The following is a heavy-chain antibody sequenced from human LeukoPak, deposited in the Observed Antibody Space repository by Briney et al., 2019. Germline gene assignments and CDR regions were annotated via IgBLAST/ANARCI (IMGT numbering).Heavy chain of an antibody. V-gene: IGHV5-51*01. CDR1: GFSFSYYW. J-gene: IGHJ4*02. CDR2: IYPSGSDI. CDR3: AISNWYNSSPHFDY. D-gene: IGHD1-14*01. Sequence: RGESLKISCEGSGFSFSYYWIGWVRQMPGKGLEWMGVIYPSGSDIRYSPSFQGHVTISADESISTAYLQWSSLKASGTAIYYCAISNWYNSSPHFDYWGQGTLVTVSS.